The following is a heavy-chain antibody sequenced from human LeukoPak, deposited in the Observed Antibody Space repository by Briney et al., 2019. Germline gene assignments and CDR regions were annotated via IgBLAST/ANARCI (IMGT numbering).Heavy chain of an antibody. Sequence: GGSLRLSCAASGFTFSSYAMRWVRQAPGKGLEWVAVISYDGSNKYYADSVKGRFTISRDNSKNTLYLQMNSLRAEDTAVYYCARDEEWLSRAAYYFDYWGQGTLVTVSS. CDR2: ISYDGSNK. V-gene: IGHV3-30-3*01. CDR1: GFTFSSYA. CDR3: ARDEEWLSRAAYYFDY. J-gene: IGHJ4*02. D-gene: IGHD3-3*01.